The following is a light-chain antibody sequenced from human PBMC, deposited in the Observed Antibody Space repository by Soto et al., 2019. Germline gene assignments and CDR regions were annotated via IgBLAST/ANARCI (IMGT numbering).Light chain of an antibody. J-gene: IGKJ5*01. CDR2: GAS. CDR3: QQYNDWPPVT. CDR1: QSVSNN. V-gene: IGKV3-15*01. Sequence: ETVMTQSPATLSVSPGERATLSCRASQSVSNNLAWYQQKPSQAPRLLIYGASTRATGIPARFSGSGSGTGFTLTISSLQSEDFAVYYCQQYNDWPPVTFGQGTRLEIK.